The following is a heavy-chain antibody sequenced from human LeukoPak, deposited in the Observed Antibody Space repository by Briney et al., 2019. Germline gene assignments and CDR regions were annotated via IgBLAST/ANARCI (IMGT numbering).Heavy chain of an antibody. J-gene: IGHJ4*02. CDR1: GYTFTSNY. D-gene: IGHD1-26*01. CDR3: ARAPRGGSYNPPGY. CDR2: ISPSGGST. Sequence: ASVKVSCKAFGYTFTSNYMHWVRQAPGQGPEWMGVISPSGGSTTYAQKFQGRVTLTRDMSTSTDYLELSSLRSEDTAVYYCARAPRGGSYNPPGYWGQGTLVTVSS. V-gene: IGHV1-46*01.